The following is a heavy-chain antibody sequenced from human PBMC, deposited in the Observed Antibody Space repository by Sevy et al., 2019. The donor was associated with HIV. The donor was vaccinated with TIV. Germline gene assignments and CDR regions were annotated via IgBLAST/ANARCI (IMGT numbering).Heavy chain of an antibody. J-gene: IGHJ4*02. D-gene: IGHD4-17*01. Sequence: GGSLRLSCAASGFTFSSYWMSWARQAPGKGLEWVANIKQDGSEKYYVDSVKGRFTISRDNAKNSLYLQMNSLRAEDTAVYYCARFDDYGDYYFDYWGQGTLVTVSS. CDR1: GFTFSSYW. CDR3: ARFDDYGDYYFDY. CDR2: IKQDGSEK. V-gene: IGHV3-7*01.